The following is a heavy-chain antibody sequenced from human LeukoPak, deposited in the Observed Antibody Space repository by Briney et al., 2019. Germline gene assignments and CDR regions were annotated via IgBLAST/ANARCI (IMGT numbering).Heavy chain of an antibody. CDR2: IWYDGSNK. Sequence: GGSLRLSCAASGFTFSSYGMHWVRQAPGKGLEWVAVIWYDGSNKYYADSVKGRFTISRDNSKNTLYLQMNSLRAEDTAVYYCARECGTKDYPDYWGQGTLVTVSS. CDR3: ARECGTKDYPDY. D-gene: IGHD2-21*01. V-gene: IGHV3-33*01. J-gene: IGHJ4*02. CDR1: GFTFSSYG.